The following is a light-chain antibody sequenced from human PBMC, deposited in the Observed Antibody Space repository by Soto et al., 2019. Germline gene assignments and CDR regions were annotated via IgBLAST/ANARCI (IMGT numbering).Light chain of an antibody. CDR2: EVG. V-gene: IGLV2-14*01. CDR1: SSDVGGYNY. CDR3: SSFTTSNTWM. Sequence: QSALTQPASVSGSPGQSITISCTGTSSDVGGYNYVSWFQQHPGKAPKVIIYEVGNRPSGVSNRFSGSKSGNTASLTISGLQAEDEADYYCSSFTTSNTWMFGGGTKLTVL. J-gene: IGLJ3*02.